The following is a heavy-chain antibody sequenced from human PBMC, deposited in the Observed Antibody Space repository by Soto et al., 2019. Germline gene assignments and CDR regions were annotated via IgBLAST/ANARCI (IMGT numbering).Heavy chain of an antibody. J-gene: IGHJ6*02. D-gene: IGHD6-25*01. V-gene: IGHV3-30-3*01. CDR2: ISYDGSNK. CDR1: GFTFSGHA. CDR3: AREGGYNSPYYYYYGMDV. Sequence: GGSLRLSCSASGFTFSGHAMHWVRQAPGKGLEWVAVISYDGSNKYYADSVKGRFTISRDNSKNTLYLQMNSLRAEDTAVYYCAREGGYNSPYYYYYGMDVWGQGTTVTVSS.